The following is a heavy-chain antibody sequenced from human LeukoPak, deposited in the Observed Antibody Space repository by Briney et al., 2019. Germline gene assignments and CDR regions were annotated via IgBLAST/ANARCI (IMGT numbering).Heavy chain of an antibody. J-gene: IGHJ4*02. V-gene: IGHV1-18*01. CDR2: ISAYNGNT. Sequence: ASVKVSCKASGGTFSSYAISWVRQAPGQGLEWMGWISAYNGNTNYAQKLQGRVTMTTDTSTSTAYMELRSLRSDDTAVYYCARAAYPGYYFDYWGQGTLVTVSS. D-gene: IGHD3-9*01. CDR3: ARAAYPGYYFDY. CDR1: GGTFSSYA.